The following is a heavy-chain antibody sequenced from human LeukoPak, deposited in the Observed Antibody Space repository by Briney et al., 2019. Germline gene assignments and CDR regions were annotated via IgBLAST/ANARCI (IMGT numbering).Heavy chain of an antibody. V-gene: IGHV3-7*01. CDR1: GFTFSSYW. D-gene: IGHD3-10*01. Sequence: GGSLRLSCAASGFTFSSYWMSWVRKAPGKGLEWVANIKQDGSEKYYVDSVKGRFTISRDNAKNSLYLQMNSLRAEDTAVYYCAREMVNTMVRGVSYYFDYWGQGTLVTVSS. CDR3: AREMVNTMVRGVSYYFDY. J-gene: IGHJ4*02. CDR2: IKQDGSEK.